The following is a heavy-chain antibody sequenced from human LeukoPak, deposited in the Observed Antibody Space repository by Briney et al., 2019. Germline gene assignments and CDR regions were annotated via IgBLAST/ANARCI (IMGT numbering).Heavy chain of an antibody. CDR2: INPDSGGT. V-gene: IGHV1-2*02. J-gene: IGHJ4*02. Sequence: ASVKVSCKASGYTFTGYFIHWVRQAPGQGFEWMGWINPDSGGTNYAQKFQGRVTMTRDTSISTAYMELSRLRSDDSAIYHCARGRGSWYDSSGSPYIRFDYWGQGTLVTVSS. D-gene: IGHD3-22*01. CDR3: ARGRGSWYDSSGSPYIRFDY. CDR1: GYTFTGYF.